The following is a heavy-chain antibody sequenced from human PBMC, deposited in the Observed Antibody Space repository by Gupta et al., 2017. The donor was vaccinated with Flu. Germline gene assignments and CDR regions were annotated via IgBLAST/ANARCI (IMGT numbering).Heavy chain of an antibody. Sequence: EVQLLESGGGLVQPGGSLRLSCAASGFSFGDYGTSWVRQAPGKGLGWVSGIRNSGSSSFYADSVKGRFTISRDNFRNTLYLQMNSLRAEDSALYYCAKAWGSTQLYYNMDVWGKGTTVTVSS. D-gene: IGHD2-8*01. V-gene: IGHV3-23*01. CDR2: IRNSGSSS. CDR3: AKAWGSTQLYYNMDV. CDR1: GFSFGDYG. J-gene: IGHJ6*04.